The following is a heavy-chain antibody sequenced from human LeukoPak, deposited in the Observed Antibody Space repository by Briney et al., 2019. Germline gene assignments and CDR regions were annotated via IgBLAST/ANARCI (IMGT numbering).Heavy chain of an antibody. V-gene: IGHV3-49*03. CDR1: GFTTGDYA. Sequence: RSLRLSCTASGFTTGDYAMSWLRQAPGEGVGWVGFIRSKPYGGTTEYAASVKGRFTTSRDESKTIAYLQMNSLKTEDTAVYYCTRGYDVLTGLSYFDYWGQGALVTVSS. J-gene: IGHJ4*02. D-gene: IGHD3-9*01. CDR2: IRSKPYGGTT. CDR3: TRGYDVLTGLSYFDY.